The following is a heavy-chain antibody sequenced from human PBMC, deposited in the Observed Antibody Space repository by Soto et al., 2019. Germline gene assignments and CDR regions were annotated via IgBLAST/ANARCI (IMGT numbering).Heavy chain of an antibody. CDR3: ARQVVVYCSGDSCTPFDY. CDR2: IDPSDSYT. D-gene: IGHD2-15*01. CDR1: GYSFTGYW. J-gene: IGHJ4*02. Sequence: PGESLKISCKGSGYSFTGYWISWVRQMPGKGLEWMGRIDPSDSYTNYSPSFQGHVTISADKSISTAYLQWSSLKASDTAMYYWARQVVVYCSGDSCTPFDYWGQGTLDTVSS. V-gene: IGHV5-10-1*01.